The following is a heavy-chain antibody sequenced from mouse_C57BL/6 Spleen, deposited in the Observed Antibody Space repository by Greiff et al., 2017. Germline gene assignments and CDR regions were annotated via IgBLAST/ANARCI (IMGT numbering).Heavy chain of an antibody. CDR3: ASSGGLLYYFDY. Sequence: QVQLKQPGAELVRPGSSVKLSCKASGYTFTSYWMHWVKQRPIQGLEWIGNIDPSDSETHYNQKFKDKATLTVDKSSSTAYMQLSSLTSEDSAVYYCASSGGLLYYFDYWGQGTTLTVSS. J-gene: IGHJ2*01. CDR2: IDPSDSET. V-gene: IGHV1-52*01. CDR1: GYTFTSYW. D-gene: IGHD2-3*01.